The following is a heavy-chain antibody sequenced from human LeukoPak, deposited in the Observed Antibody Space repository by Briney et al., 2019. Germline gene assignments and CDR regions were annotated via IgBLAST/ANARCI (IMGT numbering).Heavy chain of an antibody. V-gene: IGHV4-4*02. D-gene: IGHD1-26*01. J-gene: IGHJ3*02. CDR3: ARDKFPLVGATGDDAFDI. CDR2: IYHSGST. Sequence: GSLRLSCAASGFTFSSYTMNWVRQPPGKGLEWIGEIYHSGSTNYNPSLKSRVTISVDKSKNQFSLKLSSVTAADTAVYHCARDKFPLVGATGDDAFDIWGQGTMVAVSS. CDR1: GFTFSSYTM.